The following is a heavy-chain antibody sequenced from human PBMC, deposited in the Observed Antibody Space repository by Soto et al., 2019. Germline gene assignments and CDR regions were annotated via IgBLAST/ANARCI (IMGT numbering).Heavy chain of an antibody. D-gene: IGHD2-15*01. CDR2: INPNSGGT. Sequence: ASVKVSCKASGYTFTGYYMHWVRQAPGQGLEWMGWINPNSGGTNYAQKFQGWVTMTRDTSISTAYMELSRLRSDDTAVYYCARDPKPLGYCSGGSCHDGMDVWGQGTTVTVSS. CDR1: GYTFTGYY. V-gene: IGHV1-2*04. J-gene: IGHJ6*02. CDR3: ARDPKPLGYCSGGSCHDGMDV.